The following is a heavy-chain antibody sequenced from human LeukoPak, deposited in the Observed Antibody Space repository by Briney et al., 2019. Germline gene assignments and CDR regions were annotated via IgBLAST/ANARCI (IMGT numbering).Heavy chain of an antibody. Sequence: GGSLRLSCAASGFTFDDYGMSWVRQAPGKGLEWVSGINWNGGSTGYADSVKGRFTISRDNAKNSLYLQMNSLRAEDTAVYYCARGEQYYYDSSGYGYWGQGTLVTVSS. V-gene: IGHV3-20*04. CDR3: ARGEQYYYDSSGYGY. CDR2: INWNGGST. CDR1: GFTFDDYG. J-gene: IGHJ4*02. D-gene: IGHD3-22*01.